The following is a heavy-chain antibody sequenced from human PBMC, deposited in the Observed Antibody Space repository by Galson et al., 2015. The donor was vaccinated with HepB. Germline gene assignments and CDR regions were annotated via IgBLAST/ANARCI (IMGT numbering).Heavy chain of an antibody. CDR1: GFTFSTYG. CDR3: AKDRGTNWPLDY. D-gene: IGHD1-26*01. Sequence: SLRLSCAGTGFTFSTYGIHWVRQSPGKGLEWVAVASYDGRKDYSVDSVKGRFTISRDNSKNTVYLQMNSLRAEDTAVYYRAKDRGTNWPLDYWGQGTLVTVSP. CDR2: ASYDGRKD. V-gene: IGHV3-30*18. J-gene: IGHJ4*02.